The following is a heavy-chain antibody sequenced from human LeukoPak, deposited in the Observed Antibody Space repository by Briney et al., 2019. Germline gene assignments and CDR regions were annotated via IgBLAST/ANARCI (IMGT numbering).Heavy chain of an antibody. V-gene: IGHV1-58*01. CDR1: GFTFTSSA. CDR2: IVVGSGNT. J-gene: IGHJ4*02. D-gene: IGHD6-19*01. Sequence: GASVKASCKASGFTFTSSAVQWVRQARGQRLEWIGWIVVGSGNTNYAQKFQERVTITRDMSTSTAYLELSSLRSEDTAVYYCAARSSYSSGWNFDYWGQGTRSPSPQ. CDR3: AARSSYSSGWNFDY.